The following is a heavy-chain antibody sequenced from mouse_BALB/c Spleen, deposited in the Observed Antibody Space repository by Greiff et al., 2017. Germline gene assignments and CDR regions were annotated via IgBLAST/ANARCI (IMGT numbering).Heavy chain of an antibody. CDR1: GYTFTSYY. Sequence: QVQLKQSGPELVKPGASVKMSCKASGYTFTSYYIHWVKQRPGQGLEWIGWIYPGDGSTKYNEKFKGKTTLTADKSSSTAYMLLSSLTSEDSAIYFCARLREDYFDYWGQGTTLTVSS. V-gene: IGHV1S56*01. J-gene: IGHJ2*01. CDR2: IYPGDGST. CDR3: ARLREDYFDY.